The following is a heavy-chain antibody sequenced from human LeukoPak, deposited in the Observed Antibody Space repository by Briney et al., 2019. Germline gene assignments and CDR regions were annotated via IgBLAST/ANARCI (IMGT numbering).Heavy chain of an antibody. CDR2: LSGRGGTI. CDR1: GFTFSNYA. J-gene: IGHJ3*01. D-gene: IGHD5-24*01. Sequence: GGSLRLSCATSGFTFSNYAMSWVRQAPGKGLEGGSGLSGRGGTIYYADAVKGRFTISRDNSKNTLYLQMHSTRAEDTAVYYCAKSRDGYNGGAFDLWGQGTMVTVSS. V-gene: IGHV3-23*01. CDR3: AKSRDGYNGGAFDL.